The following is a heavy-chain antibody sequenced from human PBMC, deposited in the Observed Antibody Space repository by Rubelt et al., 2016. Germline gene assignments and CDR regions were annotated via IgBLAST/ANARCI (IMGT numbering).Heavy chain of an antibody. CDR2: IRYDGSST. J-gene: IGHJ4*02. D-gene: IGHD3-10*01. V-gene: IGHV3-30*02. Sequence: QVHLVESGGGVVQPGGSLRLSCAASGLSFSRYGMHWVRQAPGKGLEWVTFIRYDGSSTYYADSVKGRFNISRDNSQNTLFLQMYSLRPDDTAVYYCANAWGGPYYPEYWGQGTLVTVSS. CDR3: ANAWGGPYYPEY. CDR1: GLSFSRYG.